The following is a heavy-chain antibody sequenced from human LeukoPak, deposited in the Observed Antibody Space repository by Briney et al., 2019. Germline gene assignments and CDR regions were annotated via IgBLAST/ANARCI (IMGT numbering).Heavy chain of an antibody. J-gene: IGHJ3*02. CDR3: ARDPGGYCSGGSCYRGYSYDDAFDI. CDR1: GGTFSSYA. CDR2: IIPIFGTA. D-gene: IGHD2-15*01. V-gene: IGHV1-69*05. Sequence: SVKVSCKASGGTFSSYAISWVRQAPGQGLEWMGGIIPIFGTANYAQKFQGRVTITTDESTSTAYMELSSLRSEDTAVYYCARDPGGYCSGGSCYRGYSYDDAFDIWGQGTMVTVSS.